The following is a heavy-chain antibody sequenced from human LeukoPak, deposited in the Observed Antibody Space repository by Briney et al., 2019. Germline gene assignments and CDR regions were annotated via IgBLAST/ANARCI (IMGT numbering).Heavy chain of an antibody. CDR1: GFTFNNYV. CDR3: AKENYYDSSFYPRATYFDY. Sequence: GGSLRLSCATSGFTFNNYVMNWVRQAPGKGLEWVAGISDNGDKTNYADSVKGRFIISRDNSRRTVYLQPSSLRAEDTAVYYCAKENYYDSSFYPRATYFDYWGQGALVTVSS. J-gene: IGHJ4*02. V-gene: IGHV3-23*01. D-gene: IGHD3-22*01. CDR2: ISDNGDKT.